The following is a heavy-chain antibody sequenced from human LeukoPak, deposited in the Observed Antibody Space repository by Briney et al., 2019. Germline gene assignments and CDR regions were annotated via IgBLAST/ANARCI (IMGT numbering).Heavy chain of an antibody. J-gene: IGHJ4*02. CDR3: AKDVPDIVGVPMFDS. V-gene: IGHV3-23*01. CDR1: GFTFNKFA. CDR2: ISSNGANT. D-gene: IGHD1-26*01. Sequence: TGGSLRLSCAASGFTFNKFAMNWVRQAPVRGLEWVSTISSNGANTHYADSVKGRFTISRDDSKNTLYLQMDSLRAEDTAIYYCAKDVPDIVGVPMFDSWGQGTLVTVSS.